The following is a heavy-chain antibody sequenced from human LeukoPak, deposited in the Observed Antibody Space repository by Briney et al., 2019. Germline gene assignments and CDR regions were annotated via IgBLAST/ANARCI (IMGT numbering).Heavy chain of an antibody. V-gene: IGHV1-69*04. CDR3: AREMTVTHDAFDI. CDR2: IIPILGIA. Sequence: AASVKVSCKASGGTFSSYALSWVRQAPGPGLEWMGRIIPILGIADYAQKFQGRVTITADKSSRTAYMELSSLRSDDTAVFYCAREMTVTHDAFDIWGQGALVTVSS. D-gene: IGHD4-11*01. J-gene: IGHJ3*02. CDR1: GGTFSSYA.